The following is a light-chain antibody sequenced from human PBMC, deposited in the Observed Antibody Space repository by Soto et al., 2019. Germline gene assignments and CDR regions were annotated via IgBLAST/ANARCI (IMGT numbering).Light chain of an antibody. CDR3: QTWGTGILV. CDR1: SGHSSYA. CDR2: LNSDGSH. V-gene: IGLV4-69*01. Sequence: QSVLTQAPSASASLGASVKLTCTLSSGHSSYAIAWHQQQPERGPRYLMKLNSDGSHNKGGGIPDRFSGSSSGAERYLTISRLQSEDEAYYYCQTWGTGILVFGGGTKLTVL. J-gene: IGLJ2*01.